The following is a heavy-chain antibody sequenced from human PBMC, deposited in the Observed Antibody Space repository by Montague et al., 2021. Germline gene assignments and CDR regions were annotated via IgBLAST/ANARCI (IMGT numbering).Heavy chain of an antibody. CDR2: IRGDGNYE. J-gene: IGHJ4*02. Sequence: SLRLSCAASGFSFSNYWMHWVRQAPGKGLVWVSRIRGDGNYENYADSVKGRFTISRDNAKNTLYLHMDSLRAGDTSIYYCVRDGHAYNFDYWGQGTLVTVSS. CDR1: GFSFSNYW. D-gene: IGHD5-24*01. CDR3: VRDGHAYNFDY. V-gene: IGHV3-74*01.